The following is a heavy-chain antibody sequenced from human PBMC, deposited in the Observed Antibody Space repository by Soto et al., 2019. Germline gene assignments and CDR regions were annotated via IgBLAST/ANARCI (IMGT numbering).Heavy chain of an antibody. V-gene: IGHV2-70*01. CDR3: ARMIAAAVPGGMDV. CDR2: IDWDDDK. D-gene: IGHD6-13*01. Sequence: SGPTLVNPTQTLTLTCTFSGFSLSTSGMCVSWIRQPPGKALEWLALIDWDDDKYYSTSLKTRLTISKDTSKNQVVLTMTNMDPVDTATYYCARMIAAAVPGGMDVWGQGTTVTVSS. CDR1: GFSLSTSGMC. J-gene: IGHJ6*02.